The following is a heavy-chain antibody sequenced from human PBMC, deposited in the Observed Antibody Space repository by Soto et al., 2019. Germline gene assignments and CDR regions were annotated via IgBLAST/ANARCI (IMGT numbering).Heavy chain of an antibody. Sequence: LSLTCTVSGGSISSYYWSWIRQPPGKALEWLALIYWDDDKRYSPSLRSRLTITKDTSKNQVVLTMTNMDPVDTATYYCIQSRCGGDCLQSYASYYYYGMDVWGQGTTVTISS. D-gene: IGHD2-21*02. CDR1: GGSISSYYW. J-gene: IGHJ6*02. CDR3: IQSRCGGDCLQSYASYYYYGMDV. CDR2: IYWDDDK. V-gene: IGHV2-5*08.